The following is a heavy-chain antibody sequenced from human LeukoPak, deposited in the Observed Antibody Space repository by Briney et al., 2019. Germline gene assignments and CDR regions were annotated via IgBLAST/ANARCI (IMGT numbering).Heavy chain of an antibody. D-gene: IGHD6-19*01. CDR3: AKDSRQYSSGWYFRNDY. CDR1: GFTFSSYA. V-gene: IGHV3-23*01. Sequence: PGGSLRLSCAASGFTFSSYAMSWVRQAPGKGLEWVSAISGSGGSTYYADSAKGRFTISRDNSKNTLYLQMNSLRAEDTAVYYCAKDSRQYSSGWYFRNDYWGQGTLVTVSS. CDR2: ISGSGGST. J-gene: IGHJ4*02.